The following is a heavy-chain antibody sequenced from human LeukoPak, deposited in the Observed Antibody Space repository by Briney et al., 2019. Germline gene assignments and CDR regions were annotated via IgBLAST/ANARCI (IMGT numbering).Heavy chain of an antibody. CDR3: VGYYYGSGSFIY. D-gene: IGHD3-10*01. J-gene: IGHJ4*02. V-gene: IGHV3-48*03. Sequence: GGSLRLSCAASGFTFSSYEMNWVRQAPGKGLEWVSYISSSGSTIYYADSVKGRFTISRDNAKNSLYLQMNSLRAEDTAVYYCVGYYYGSGSFIYWGQGTLVTVSS. CDR2: ISSSGSTI. CDR1: GFTFSSYE.